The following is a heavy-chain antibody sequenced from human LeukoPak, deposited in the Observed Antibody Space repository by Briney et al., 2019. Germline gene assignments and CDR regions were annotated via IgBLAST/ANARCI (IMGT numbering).Heavy chain of an antibody. Sequence: SETLSLTCAVYGGSFSGYYWSWIRQPPGKGLEWIGEVNHSGSTNYNPSLKSRVTISVDTSKNQFSLKLSSVTAADTAVYYCARARGSGPFDYWAQGTLVTVSS. CDR3: ARARGSGPFDY. CDR1: GGSFSGYY. V-gene: IGHV4-34*01. D-gene: IGHD5-12*01. CDR2: VNHSGST. J-gene: IGHJ4*02.